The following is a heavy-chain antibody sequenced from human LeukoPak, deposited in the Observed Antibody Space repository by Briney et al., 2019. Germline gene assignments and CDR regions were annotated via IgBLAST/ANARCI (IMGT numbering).Heavy chain of an antibody. CDR3: ARVNDVAVVAAAAPHFEH. V-gene: IGHV1-18*01. CDR1: GYTFISYG. CDR2: ISAYKGDT. J-gene: IGHJ4*02. D-gene: IGHD2-15*01. Sequence: GASVKVSCKPSGYTFISYGLSWVRQAPGQGLAWVGWISAYKGDTDYAKKFQGRVAMTTDTSTNTVYMELRSLTSDDTAVYYCARVNDVAVVAAAAPHFEHWGQGTLVTVSS.